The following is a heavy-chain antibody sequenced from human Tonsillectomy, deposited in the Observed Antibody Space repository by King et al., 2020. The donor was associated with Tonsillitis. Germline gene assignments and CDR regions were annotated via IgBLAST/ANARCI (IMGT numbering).Heavy chain of an antibody. CDR1: GFTFDNYG. CDR3: AKAEGYDGSGYYFDY. V-gene: IGHV3-9*01. D-gene: IGHD3-22*01. CDR2: ISWNGGSI. Sequence: VQLVESGGGLVQPGRSLRLSCAASGFTFDNYGMHWVRQAPGKGLEWVSGISWNGGSIGYADSVKGRFTISRDNAKNSLYLQMNSLRAEDTALYYCAKAEGYDGSGYYFDYWGQGTLVTVSS. J-gene: IGHJ4*02.